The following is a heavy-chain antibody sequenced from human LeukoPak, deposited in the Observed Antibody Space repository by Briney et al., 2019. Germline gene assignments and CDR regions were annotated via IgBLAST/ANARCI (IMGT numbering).Heavy chain of an antibody. Sequence: PGGSLRLSCAASGSTFSTYAMNWVRQAPGKGLEWVSVIVGNGGDIDYADSVKGRFTISRDNSKNTLYLQMNSLRAEDTAVYYCAKDRIPDGKYSIDFWGQGTLVTVSS. CDR3: AKDRIPDGKYSIDF. CDR2: IVGNGGDI. D-gene: IGHD5-24*01. V-gene: IGHV3-23*01. J-gene: IGHJ4*02. CDR1: GSTFSTYA.